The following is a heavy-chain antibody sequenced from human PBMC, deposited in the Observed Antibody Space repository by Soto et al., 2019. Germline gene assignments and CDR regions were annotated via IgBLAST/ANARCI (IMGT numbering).Heavy chain of an antibody. V-gene: IGHV4-30-4*01. CDR2: IYYSGST. CDR3: ARDSNWNDFPGDYYYGMDV. D-gene: IGHD1-20*01. J-gene: IGHJ6*02. Sequence: TLSLTCTVSGGSISSGDYYWSWIRQPPGKVLEWIGYIYYSGSTYYNPPLKSRVTISVDTSKNQFSLKLSSVTAADTAVYYCARDSNWNDFPGDYYYGMDVWGQGTTVTVSS. CDR1: GGSISSGDYY.